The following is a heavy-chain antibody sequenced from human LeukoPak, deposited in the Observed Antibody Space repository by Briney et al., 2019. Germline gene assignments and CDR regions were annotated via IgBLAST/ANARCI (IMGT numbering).Heavy chain of an antibody. V-gene: IGHV3-30*02. CDR3: AKETSYVWGSYRYTHAIDY. CDR1: GFTFSSYG. Sequence: PGGSLRLSCAASGFTFSSYGMHWVRQAPGKGLEWVAFIRYDGSNKYYADSVKGRFTISRDNSKNTLYLQMNSLRAEDTAVYYCAKETSYVWGSYRYTHAIDYWGQGTLVTVSS. CDR2: IRYDGSNK. J-gene: IGHJ4*02. D-gene: IGHD3-16*02.